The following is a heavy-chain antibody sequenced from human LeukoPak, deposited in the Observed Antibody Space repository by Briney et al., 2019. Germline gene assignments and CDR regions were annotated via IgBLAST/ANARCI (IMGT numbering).Heavy chain of an antibody. V-gene: IGHV4-34*01. Sequence: SETLSLTCAVYGGSFSGYYWSWIRQPPGKGLEWIGGINHSGSTNYNPSLKSRVTISVDTSKNQFSLKLSSVTAADTAVYYCARGRAYSSSWYAQAVGYWGQGTLVTVSS. CDR2: INHSGST. CDR3: ARGRAYSSSWYAQAVGY. D-gene: IGHD6-13*01. CDR1: GGSFSGYY. J-gene: IGHJ4*02.